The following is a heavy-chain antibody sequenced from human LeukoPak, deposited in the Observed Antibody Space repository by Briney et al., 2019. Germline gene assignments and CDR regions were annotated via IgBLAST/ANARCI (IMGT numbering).Heavy chain of an antibody. J-gene: IGHJ5*02. CDR2: IYYSGST. Sequence: PSETLSLTCTVSGGSVSSGSYYWSWIRQPPGKGLERIGYIYYSGSTNYNPSLKSRVTISVDTSKNQFSLKLSSVTAADTAVYYCAHGYYGLFDPWGQGTLVTVSS. CDR1: GGSVSSGSYY. CDR3: AHGYYGLFDP. V-gene: IGHV4-61*01. D-gene: IGHD3-10*01.